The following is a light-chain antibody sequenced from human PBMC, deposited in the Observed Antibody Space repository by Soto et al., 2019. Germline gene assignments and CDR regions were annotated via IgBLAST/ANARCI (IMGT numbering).Light chain of an antibody. J-gene: IGKJ1*01. V-gene: IGKV3-11*01. CDR2: DAS. Sequence: EIVLTQSPVTLSLSPGEGATLSCKASQSISIDLAWYQQKPGQVPRLLIYDASSRATGIPGRFTGSGSGTDFTLTISSLEPEDFAVYYCQQRGNWPRTWAFGQGTQVEV. CDR1: QSISID. CDR3: QQRGNWPRTWA.